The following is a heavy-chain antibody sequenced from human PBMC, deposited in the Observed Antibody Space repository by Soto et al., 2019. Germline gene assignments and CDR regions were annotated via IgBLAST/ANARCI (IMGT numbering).Heavy chain of an antibody. V-gene: IGHV3-53*02. J-gene: IGHJ6*02. CDR1: GFSVTNNY. CDR3: ARDWSKFSYNYPYYYAMDA. D-gene: IGHD5-18*01. Sequence: EVQLVETGGGLIQPGGSLRLSCSVSGFSVTNNYISWVRQAPGKGLEWVSLLSSSGNTYYADSVRGRFTVSRDDSKNTLHLQMDSLTPEDTAVYYCARDWSKFSYNYPYYYAMDAWGQGTTVSVSS. CDR2: LSSSGNT.